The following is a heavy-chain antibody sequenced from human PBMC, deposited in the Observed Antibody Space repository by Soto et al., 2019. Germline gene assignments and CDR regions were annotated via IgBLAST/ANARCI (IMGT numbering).Heavy chain of an antibody. CDR1: GGSISSGGYY. CDR2: IYYSGST. V-gene: IGHV4-31*03. CDR3: ARGVLH. J-gene: IGHJ4*02. Sequence: QVQLQESGPGLVKPSQTLSLTCTVSGGSISSGGYYWSWIRQHPGKGLEWIGSIYYSGSTYYNPARKRRVTISGDTSKNQFARKRSSVTAADTAVYYCARGVLHWGQGTLVTVSS. D-gene: IGHD3-16*01.